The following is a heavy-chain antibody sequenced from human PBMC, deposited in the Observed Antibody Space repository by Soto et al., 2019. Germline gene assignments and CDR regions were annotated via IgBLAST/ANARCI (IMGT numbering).Heavy chain of an antibody. CDR3: AREVVSPATSDAFDI. CDR1: GGSISSNNYL. CDR2: IAYTGNA. Sequence: QVQLQESGPGLVKPSQTLSLTCTVSGGSISSNNYLWSWIRQHPGKGLEWIGYIAYTGNAYYSPSLESRVTIAVDTSKTQFSLSLNSVTAADTSMYYCAREVVSPATSDAFDIRGQGTMVTVSS. D-gene: IGHD1-26*01. V-gene: IGHV4-31*03. J-gene: IGHJ3*02.